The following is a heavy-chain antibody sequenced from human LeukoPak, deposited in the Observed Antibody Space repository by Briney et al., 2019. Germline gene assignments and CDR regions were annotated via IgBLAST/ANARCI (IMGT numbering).Heavy chain of an antibody. J-gene: IGHJ3*02. V-gene: IGHV5-51*01. Sequence: GESLKTSCKGSGYTFRSYWIGWVRQMPGKGLEWMGIIYPGDSDTRYSPSFQGQVTISADKSINTAYLQWSSLKATDSAMYYCARRLWSGQSDAFDIWGQGTMAIVSS. CDR2: IYPGDSDT. CDR1: GYTFRSYW. D-gene: IGHD3-3*01. CDR3: ARRLWSGQSDAFDI.